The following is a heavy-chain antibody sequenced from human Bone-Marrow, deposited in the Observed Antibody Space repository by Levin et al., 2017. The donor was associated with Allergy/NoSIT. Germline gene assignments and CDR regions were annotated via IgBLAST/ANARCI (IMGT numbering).Heavy chain of an antibody. D-gene: IGHD3-9*01. V-gene: IGHV4-39*07. CDR1: GASISSSNYY. CDR2: IYYSGNT. Sequence: SETLSLTCTVSGASISSSNYYWGWIRQPPGKGLEWIGSIYYSGNTYYNPSLKSRLTISVDTSKNQFSLKLRSVTAADTAVYYCARAGRYDYWGQGTLVTVSS. J-gene: IGHJ4*02. CDR3: ARAGRYDY.